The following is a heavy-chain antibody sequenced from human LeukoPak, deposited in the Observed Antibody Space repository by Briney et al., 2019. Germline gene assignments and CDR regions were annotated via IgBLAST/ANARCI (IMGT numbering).Heavy chain of an antibody. Sequence: GGSLRLSCAASGFTFSSYWMSWVRQAPGKGLEWVAHIKQDGSEKYYVDSVKGRFTISRDNAKNSLYLQMNSLRAEDTAVYYCARETGDYYYYGMDVWGQGTTVTVSS. J-gene: IGHJ6*02. CDR1: GFTFSSYW. CDR3: ARETGDYYYYGMDV. CDR2: IKQDGSEK. V-gene: IGHV3-7*01.